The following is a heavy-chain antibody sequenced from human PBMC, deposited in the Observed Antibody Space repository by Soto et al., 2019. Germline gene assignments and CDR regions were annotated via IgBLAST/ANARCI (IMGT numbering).Heavy chain of an antibody. CDR1: GYTFTGYY. CDR2: INPNSGGT. CDR3: ARDPQTYYDFWSGSTSYYGMDV. D-gene: IGHD3-3*01. V-gene: IGHV1-2*04. Sequence: QVQLVQSGAEVKKPGASVKVACKASGYTFTGYYMHWVRQAPGQGLEWMGWINPNSGGTNYAQKFQGWVTMTRDTSISTAYMELSRLRSDDTAVYYCARDPQTYYDFWSGSTSYYGMDVWGQGTTVTVSS. J-gene: IGHJ6*02.